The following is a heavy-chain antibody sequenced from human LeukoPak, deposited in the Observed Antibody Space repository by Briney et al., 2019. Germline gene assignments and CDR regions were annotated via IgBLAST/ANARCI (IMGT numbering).Heavy chain of an antibody. D-gene: IGHD4-17*01. Sequence: ASVKVSCKACGYTFTSYYIHWVRQAPGQGLEWMGIINPSGGSKSYAQNFQGRVTMTRDKSTSTVYMELSSLRSEDTAVYYCARDPTVTTTDYFDYWGQGTLVTVSS. CDR3: ARDPTVTTTDYFDY. V-gene: IGHV1-46*01. CDR2: INPSGGSK. CDR1: GYTFTSYY. J-gene: IGHJ4*02.